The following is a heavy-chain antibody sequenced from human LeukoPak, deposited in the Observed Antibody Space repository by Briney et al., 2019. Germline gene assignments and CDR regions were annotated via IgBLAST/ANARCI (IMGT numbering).Heavy chain of an antibody. D-gene: IGHD3-10*01. Sequence: ASVKVSCKASGYTFTGYYMHWVRQAPGQGLEWMGWINPNSGGTNYAQKFQGWVTMTRDTSISTAYMELSRLRSDDTAVYYCARDYYGSGSSDAFDIWGQGTMVTVSS. J-gene: IGHJ3*02. V-gene: IGHV1-2*04. CDR1: GYTFTGYY. CDR3: ARDYYGSGSSDAFDI. CDR2: INPNSGGT.